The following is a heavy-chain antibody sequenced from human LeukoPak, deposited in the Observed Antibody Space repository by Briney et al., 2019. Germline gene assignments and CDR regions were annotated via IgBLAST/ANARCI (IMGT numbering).Heavy chain of an antibody. V-gene: IGHV4-39*01. CDR2: IYYSGST. D-gene: IGHD4-23*01. Sequence: SETLSLTCTVSGGSISSSSYYWGWIRQPPGKGLEWIGSIYYSGSTYYNPSLKSRVTISVDTSKNQFSLKLSSVTAADTAVYYCARQPAGGTVVTLGFDYWGQGTLVTVSS. J-gene: IGHJ4*02. CDR1: GGSISSSSYY. CDR3: ARQPAGGTVVTLGFDY.